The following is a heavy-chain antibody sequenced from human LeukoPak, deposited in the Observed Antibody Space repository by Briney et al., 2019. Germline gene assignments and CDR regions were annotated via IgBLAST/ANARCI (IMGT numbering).Heavy chain of an antibody. CDR3: AKVHLTYYYDSSGYGFQDY. CDR2: ISYDGSNK. J-gene: IGHJ4*02. CDR1: GFTFISYG. V-gene: IGHV3-30*18. D-gene: IGHD3-22*01. Sequence: PGRSLRLSCAASGFTFISYGMHWVRQAPGKGLEWVAVISYDGSNKYYADSVKGRFTISRDNSKNTLYLQMNSLRPEDTAVYYCAKVHLTYYYDSSGYGFQDYWGQGTLVTVSS.